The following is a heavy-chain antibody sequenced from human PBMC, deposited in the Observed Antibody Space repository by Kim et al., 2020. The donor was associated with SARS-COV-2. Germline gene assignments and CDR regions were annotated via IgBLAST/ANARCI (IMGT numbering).Heavy chain of an antibody. D-gene: IGHD4-17*01. J-gene: IGHJ3*02. Sequence: LKSRVTISVDTSRNQFSRMLSSVTAADTAVYYCARYGTTVTTGRNAFDIWGQGTMVTVSS. CDR3: ARYGTTVTTGRNAFDI. V-gene: IGHV4-34*01.